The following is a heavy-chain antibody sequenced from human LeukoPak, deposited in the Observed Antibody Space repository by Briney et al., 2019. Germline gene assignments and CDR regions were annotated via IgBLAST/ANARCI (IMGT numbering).Heavy chain of an antibody. Sequence: GGSLRLSCAFSGFTFNSHYVPWVRQAPGQGLLWVSRTTDDATTTYADSVRGRFTISRDIAKKTLYLQMNSLRAEDTAVYYCARGHLYSFDHWGQGALVTVSS. CDR3: ARGHLYSFDH. CDR1: GFTFNSHY. D-gene: IGHD4-11*01. CDR2: TTDDATTT. V-gene: IGHV3-74*01. J-gene: IGHJ4*02.